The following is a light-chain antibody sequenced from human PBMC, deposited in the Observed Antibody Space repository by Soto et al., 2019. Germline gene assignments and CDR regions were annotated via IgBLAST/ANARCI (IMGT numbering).Light chain of an antibody. CDR1: ETVAGSY. J-gene: IGKJ4*01. V-gene: IGKV3D-15*01. CDR2: GAS. CDR3: HQYHYWSRPS. Sequence: EIVLTQSPGTLSLSPGERATLSCRASETVAGSYLAWYQQKPGQAPRLLIHGASTRATGIAARISGSGSETEFTLTISSLQSEDFAVYYCHQYHYWSRPSFGGGTKVDIK.